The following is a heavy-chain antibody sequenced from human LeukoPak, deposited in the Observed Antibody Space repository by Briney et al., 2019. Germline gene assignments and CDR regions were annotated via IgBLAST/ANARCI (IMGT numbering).Heavy chain of an antibody. Sequence: ASVKVSCKASGYTFTSYGISWVRQAPGQGLEWMGWISAYNGNTNYAQKFQGRVTMTTDTSTSTAYMELRSLRSDDTAVYYCGRVPSTLYDFWSAYVIDYWGQGTLVTVSS. CDR2: ISAYNGNT. CDR3: GRVPSTLYDFWSAYVIDY. J-gene: IGHJ4*02. D-gene: IGHD3-3*01. CDR1: GYTFTSYG. V-gene: IGHV1-18*01.